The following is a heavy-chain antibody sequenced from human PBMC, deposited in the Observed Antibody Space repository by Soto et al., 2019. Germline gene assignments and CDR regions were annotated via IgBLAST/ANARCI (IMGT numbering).Heavy chain of an antibody. J-gene: IGHJ6*02. V-gene: IGHV4-34*01. CDR3: AREDSNGWSGESLDV. D-gene: IGHD6-19*01. Sequence: SETLSLTCAVVGDSLRGQSWNWIRQSPGKGLEWIGELDQSGGTNYNPSLKSRAIISDDTSKNQFSLTLTSVTAADTAVYYCAREDSNGWSGESLDVWGQGTTVTVSS. CDR1: GDSLRGQS. CDR2: LDQSGGT.